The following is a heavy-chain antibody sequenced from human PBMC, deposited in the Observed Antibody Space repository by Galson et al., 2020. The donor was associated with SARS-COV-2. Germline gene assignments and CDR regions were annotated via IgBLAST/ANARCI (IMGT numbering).Heavy chain of an antibody. CDR3: VRHTLRFLEWLKDEAFDV. Sequence: SQTLSLTCNVSGGSIISTTHSWGWIRQPPGKGLEWIGSSYYGSDTYYNPSPKSRVIISEDRSNNRFSLELRSVTAADTAVYYCVRHTLRFLEWLKDEAFDVWGQGTMVIVSS. D-gene: IGHD3-3*01. CDR1: GGSIISTTHS. CDR2: SYYGSDT. V-gene: IGHV4-39*01. J-gene: IGHJ3*01.